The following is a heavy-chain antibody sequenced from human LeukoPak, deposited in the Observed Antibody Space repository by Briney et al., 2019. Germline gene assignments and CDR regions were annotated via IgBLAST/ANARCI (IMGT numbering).Heavy chain of an antibody. Sequence: GESLKISCKGSGYRLTTYWIGWVRQLPGKGLEWMGIIHPDDSDTRYSPSFQGQVTISADKSISTAYLQWSSLKASDTAMYYCARLYDSGSYYNSNFGYWGQGTLVTVSS. CDR2: IHPDDSDT. D-gene: IGHD3-10*01. V-gene: IGHV5-51*01. CDR1: GYRLTTYW. CDR3: ARLYDSGSYYNSNFGY. J-gene: IGHJ4*02.